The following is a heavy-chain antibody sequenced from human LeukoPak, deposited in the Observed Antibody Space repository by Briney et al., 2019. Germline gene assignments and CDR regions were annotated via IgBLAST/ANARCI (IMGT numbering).Heavy chain of an antibody. CDR3: ARDHPGYCSSTSCYANFDY. Sequence: ASVKVSCKASGYTFTRYGISWVRQAPGQGLEWMGWISAYNGNTNYAQKLQGRVTMTTDTSTSTASMELRSLRSDDTAVYYCARDHPGYCSSTSCYANFDYWGQGTLVTVSS. D-gene: IGHD2-2*01. CDR1: GYTFTRYG. J-gene: IGHJ4*02. V-gene: IGHV1-18*01. CDR2: ISAYNGNT.